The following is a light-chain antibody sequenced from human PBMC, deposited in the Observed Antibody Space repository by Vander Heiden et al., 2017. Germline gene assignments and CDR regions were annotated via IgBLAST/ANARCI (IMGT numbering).Light chain of an antibody. Sequence: SYELTQPPSVSVSPGQTARITCSGDALPTQYAFWYQQKPGQAPVLVLDKDSERSSGIPDRFSGSSSGTTVTLTISGVQAEDEADYYCQSADSSGADVVFGGGTKLTVL. V-gene: IGLV3-25*03. CDR2: KDS. CDR1: ALPTQY. CDR3: QSADSSGADVV. J-gene: IGLJ2*01.